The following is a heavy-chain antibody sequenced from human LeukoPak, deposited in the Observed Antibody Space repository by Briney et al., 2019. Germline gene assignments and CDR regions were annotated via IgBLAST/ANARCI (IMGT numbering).Heavy chain of an antibody. Sequence: SQTLSLTCTASGGSISSGGYYWSWIRQHPGKGLEWIGYIYYSGSTYYNPSLKSRVTISVDTSKNQFSLKLSSVTAADTAVYYCARDCEAAAGPGRTPFDWFDPWGQGTLVTVSS. V-gene: IGHV4-31*03. J-gene: IGHJ5*02. CDR3: ARDCEAAAGPGRTPFDWFDP. CDR2: IYYSGST. D-gene: IGHD6-13*01. CDR1: GGSISSGGYY.